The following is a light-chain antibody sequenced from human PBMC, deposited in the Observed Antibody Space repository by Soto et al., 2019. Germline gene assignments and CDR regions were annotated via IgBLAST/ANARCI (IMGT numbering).Light chain of an antibody. CDR2: EVS. J-gene: IGLJ3*02. CDR3: SSYTRSTTLV. Sequence: QSVLTQPASVSGSPGQSITISCTGSSSDVGVYDYVSWYQQHPGEAPKLMIYEVSNRPSGISNRFSGSRSGNTASLTISGLQAEDEADYYCSSYTRSTTLVFGGGTKLTVL. CDR1: SSDVGVYDY. V-gene: IGLV2-14*01.